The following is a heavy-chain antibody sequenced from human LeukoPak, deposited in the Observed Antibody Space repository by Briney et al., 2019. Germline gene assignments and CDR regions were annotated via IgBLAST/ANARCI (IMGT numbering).Heavy chain of an antibody. CDR1: GFTFSSYA. CDR2: IKQDGSEK. D-gene: IGHD4-11*01. V-gene: IGHV3-7*01. Sequence: GGSLRLSCAASGFTFSSYAMSWVRQAPGKGLEWVANIKQDGSEKYYVDSVKGRFTISRDNAKNSLYLQMSSLRAEDTAVYYCARDPVKGYYYYYMDVWGKGTTVTVSS. J-gene: IGHJ6*03. CDR3: ARDPVKGYYYYYMDV.